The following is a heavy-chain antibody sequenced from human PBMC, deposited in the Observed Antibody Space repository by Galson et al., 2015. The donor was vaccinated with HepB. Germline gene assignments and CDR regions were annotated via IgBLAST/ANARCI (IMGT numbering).Heavy chain of an antibody. J-gene: IGHJ4*02. Sequence: SLRLSCAASGFTFSSYAMHWVRQAPGKGLEWVAVISYDGSNKYYADSVKGRFTISRDNSKNTLYLQMNSLRAEDTAVYYCARDLLHGWGELSWGPHYWGQGTLVTVSS. CDR2: ISYDGSNK. CDR1: GFTFSSYA. CDR3: ARDLLHGWGELSWGPHY. D-gene: IGHD3-16*02. V-gene: IGHV3-30-3*01.